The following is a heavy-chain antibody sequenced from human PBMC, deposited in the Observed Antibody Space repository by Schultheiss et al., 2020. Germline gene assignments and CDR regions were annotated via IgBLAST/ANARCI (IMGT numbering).Heavy chain of an antibody. CDR1: GGSISSYY. J-gene: IGHJ4*02. D-gene: IGHD3-22*01. CDR2: IYYSGST. Sequence: SATLSLTCTVSGGSISSYYWSWIRQPPGKGLGWIGYIYYSGSTYYNPSLKSRVTISVDTSKNQFSLKLSSVTAADTAVYYCARGRAAAGGSDYDSSGYYVYWGQGTLVTVSS. V-gene: IGHV4-59*08. CDR3: ARGRAAAGGSDYDSSGYYVY.